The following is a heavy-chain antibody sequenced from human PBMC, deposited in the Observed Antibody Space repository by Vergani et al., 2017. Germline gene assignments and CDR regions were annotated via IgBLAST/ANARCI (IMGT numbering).Heavy chain of an antibody. Sequence: QVRLQESGPGLVKPSETLSLTCSVSGGPMSGYYWSWIRQPPGKELEWIGYMYYSGSTNYNPSLETRVTIPGDASKNQFSLKLNSVTAADTAVYYCGRVADFYGLGSRLLDLWGQGILVTVSS. CDR1: GGPMSGYY. D-gene: IGHD3-10*01. V-gene: IGHV4-59*01. CDR3: GRVADFYGLGSRLLDL. J-gene: IGHJ5*02. CDR2: MYYSGST.